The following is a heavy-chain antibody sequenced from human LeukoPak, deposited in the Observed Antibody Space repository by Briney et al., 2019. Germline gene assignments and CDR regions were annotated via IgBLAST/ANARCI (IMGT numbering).Heavy chain of an antibody. CDR2: ISAYNGNT. CDR3: ARHGPHDYGDYPEAFDI. Sequence: ASVKVSCKASGYTFTSYGISWVRQAPGQGLEWMGWISAYNGNTNYAQKLQGRVTMTTDTSTSTAYMELRSLRSDDTAVYYCARHGPHDYGDYPEAFDIWGQGTMVTVSS. CDR1: GYTFTSYG. D-gene: IGHD4-17*01. V-gene: IGHV1-18*01. J-gene: IGHJ3*02.